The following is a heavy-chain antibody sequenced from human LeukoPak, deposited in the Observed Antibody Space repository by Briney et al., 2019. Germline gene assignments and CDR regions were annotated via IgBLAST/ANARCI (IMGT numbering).Heavy chain of an antibody. CDR1: RDSLTSYL. CDR2: IYPGDSDT. D-gene: IGHD3-10*01. V-gene: IGHV5-51*01. J-gene: IGHJ3*02. Sequence: GESLKISCEGSRDSLTSYLIGWGRQMAGERLEWMGIIYPGDSDTRYSPSFQGQVTISADKSISTAYLQWSSLKASDTAMYYCARGTLLWFGGDIWGQGTMVTVSS. CDR3: ARGTLLWFGGDI.